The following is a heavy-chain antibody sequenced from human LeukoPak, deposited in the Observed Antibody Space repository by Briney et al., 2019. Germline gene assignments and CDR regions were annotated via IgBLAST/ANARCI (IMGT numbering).Heavy chain of an antibody. CDR3: ARDQDVAAAGYYYYYMDV. Sequence: PGGSLRLSCAASGFTFSSYAMSWVRQAPGKGLEWVSAISGSGGSTYYADSVKGRFTISRDNSKNTLYLQMNSLRAEDTAVYYCARDQDVAAAGYYYYYMDVWGKGTTVTVSS. J-gene: IGHJ6*03. CDR1: GFTFSSYA. D-gene: IGHD6-13*01. V-gene: IGHV3-23*01. CDR2: ISGSGGST.